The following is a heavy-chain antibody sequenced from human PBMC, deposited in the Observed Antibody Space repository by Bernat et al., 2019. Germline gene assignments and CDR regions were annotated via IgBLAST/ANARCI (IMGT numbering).Heavy chain of an antibody. J-gene: IGHJ5*02. CDR2: TYYRYKWSY. D-gene: IGHD5-12*01. CDR1: GDSIPSKSAS. Sequence: QVQLQQSGPGLVKPSQTLSLTRAISGDSIPSKSASWNWIRQSPSRGLEWLGRTYYRYKWSYAYAVSVKSRITIISDTSKNQFSLHLKSVTSEDTAVYYGARRGSADDFDPWGQGTLVTVSS. CDR3: ARRGSADDFDP. V-gene: IGHV6-1*01.